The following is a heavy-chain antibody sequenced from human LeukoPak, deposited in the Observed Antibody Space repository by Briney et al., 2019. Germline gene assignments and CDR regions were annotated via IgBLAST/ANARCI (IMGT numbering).Heavy chain of an antibody. J-gene: IGHJ5*02. Sequence: SETLSLTCTVSGGSISSYYWSWIRQPPGKGLEWIGYIYYSGSTNYNPSLRSRVTISVDTSKNQFSLKLSSVTAADTAVYYCARAVVREGRWFDPWGQGTLVTVSS. CDR2: IYYSGST. CDR3: ARAVVREGRWFDP. CDR1: GGSISSYY. D-gene: IGHD1-26*01. V-gene: IGHV4-59*01.